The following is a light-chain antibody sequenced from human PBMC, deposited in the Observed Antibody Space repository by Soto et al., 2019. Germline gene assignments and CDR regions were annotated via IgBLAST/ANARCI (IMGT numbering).Light chain of an antibody. CDR3: SAYVGSTLV. CDR1: SSDVGSNSL. CDR2: EGS. Sequence: QSALTQPASVSGSPGQSITISSTGTSSDVGSNSLVSWYQQHPGKAPRLMIYEGSKRPSGVSNRFSGSRSANTASLTISGLQADDESEYYCSAYVGSTLVFGGGTKVTVL. V-gene: IGLV2-23*01. J-gene: IGLJ3*02.